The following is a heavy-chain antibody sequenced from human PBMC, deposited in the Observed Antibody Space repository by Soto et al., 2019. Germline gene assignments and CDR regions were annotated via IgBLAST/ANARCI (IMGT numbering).Heavy chain of an antibody. CDR2: IYYSGST. J-gene: IGHJ2*01. V-gene: IGHV4-31*03. D-gene: IGHD5-12*01. Sequence: QVQLQESGPGLVKPSQTLSLTCTVSGGSISSGGYYWSWIRQHPGKGLEWIGYIYYSGSTYYNPSLKSRVTISVDTSKNQFSLKLSSVTAADTAVYYCARGPETEIRWLQMGGHFDLWGRGTLVTVSS. CDR3: ARGPETEIRWLQMGGHFDL. CDR1: GGSISSGGYY.